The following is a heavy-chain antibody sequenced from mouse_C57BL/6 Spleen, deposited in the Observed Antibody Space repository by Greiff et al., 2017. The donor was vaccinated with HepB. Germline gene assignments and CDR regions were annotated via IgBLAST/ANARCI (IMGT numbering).Heavy chain of an antibody. D-gene: IGHD2-4*01. Sequence: VHLVESGAELARPGASVKLSCKASGYTFTSYGISWVKQRTGQGLEWIGEIYPRSGNTYYNEKFKGKATLTADKSSSTAYMELRSLTSEDSAVYFCAKWGDIDDYDTWFAYWGQGTLVTVSA. CDR1: GYTFTSYG. CDR3: AKWGDIDDYDTWFAY. V-gene: IGHV1-81*01. CDR2: IYPRSGNT. J-gene: IGHJ3*01.